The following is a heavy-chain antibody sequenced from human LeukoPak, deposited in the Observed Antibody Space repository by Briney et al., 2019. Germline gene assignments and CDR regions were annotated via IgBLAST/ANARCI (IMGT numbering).Heavy chain of an antibody. CDR2: IYSGGST. D-gene: IGHD5-24*01. CDR1: GFTVSSNY. V-gene: IGHV3-53*01. CDR3: ARANGYNHWYFDY. Sequence: GGSLRLSCAASGFTVSSNYMSWVRQAPGKGLEWVSVIYSGGSTYYADSVKGRFTISRDNSQNTLYLQMNSLRAEDTAVYYCARANGYNHWYFDYWGQGTLVTVSS. J-gene: IGHJ4*02.